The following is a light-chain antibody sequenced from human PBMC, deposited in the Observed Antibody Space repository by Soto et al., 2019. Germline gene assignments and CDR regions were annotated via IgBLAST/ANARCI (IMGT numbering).Light chain of an antibody. CDR1: QSVSSH. V-gene: IGKV3-15*01. CDR3: KNYNFH. J-gene: IGKJ3*01. Sequence: IVITHAPSSLSLSPGEGSTLSCMASQSVSSHLAWYQQKPGQAPRLLIYDTSIRATGVSVRFSGSGSGTEFTLTISSLQSEDFEIYICKNYNFHFAPGTXVEIK. CDR2: DTS.